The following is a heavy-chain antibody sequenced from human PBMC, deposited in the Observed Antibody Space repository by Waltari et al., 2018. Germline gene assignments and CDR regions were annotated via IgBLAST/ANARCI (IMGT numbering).Heavy chain of an antibody. CDR2: ISGSGRST. J-gene: IGHJ4*02. V-gene: IGHV3-23*01. CDR1: GFTFSSYA. Sequence: EVQLLESGGGLVQPGGSLRLSCAASGFTFSSYAMSWVRQAPGKGLEWVSAISGSGRSTYYADSVKGRFTISRDKSKNTLYLQMNSLRAEDTAVYYCAKVRKQWLVLFDYWGQGTLVTVSS. CDR3: AKVRKQWLVLFDY. D-gene: IGHD6-19*01.